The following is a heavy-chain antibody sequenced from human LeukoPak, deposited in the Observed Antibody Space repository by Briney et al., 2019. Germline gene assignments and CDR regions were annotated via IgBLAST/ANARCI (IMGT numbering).Heavy chain of an antibody. CDR1: GYTFSTYY. V-gene: IGHV1-46*01. CDR3: GRGGWIQLWPGDY. J-gene: IGHJ4*02. D-gene: IGHD5-18*01. CDR2: INPSGGST. Sequence: ASVKVSCKASGYTFSTYYIHWVRQAPGQGLEWMGIINPSGGSTDYAQKFQGRVTMTRDTSTSTVYMELSSLRSEDTAVYYCGRGGWIQLWPGDYWGQGTLVTVSS.